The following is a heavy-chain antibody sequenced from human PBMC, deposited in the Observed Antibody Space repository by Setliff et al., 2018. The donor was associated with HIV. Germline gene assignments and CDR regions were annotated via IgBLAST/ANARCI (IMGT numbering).Heavy chain of an antibody. CDR2: ITPFNGNT. CDR1: GYTFTYRY. CDR3: TRPCPQRSQRSAPGRIDSWTCLLKWRLDS. D-gene: IGHD3-3*01. J-gene: IGHJ5*01. Sequence: SVKVSCKASGYTFTYRYLHWVRQAPGQALEWMGWITPFNGNTNYAQKFQDRVTITRDRSMSTAYMELSSLRSEEDLSHSNTRPCPQRSQRSAPGRIDSWTCLLKWRLDS. V-gene: IGHV1-45*02.